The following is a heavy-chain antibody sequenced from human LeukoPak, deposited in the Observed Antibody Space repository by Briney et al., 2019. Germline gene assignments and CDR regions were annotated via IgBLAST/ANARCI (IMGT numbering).Heavy chain of an antibody. CDR3: ASGMGTSSSSPFDY. Sequence: ASVTVSCKVSGYTLTELSMHWVRQAPGKGLEWMGGFDPEDGETIYAQKFQGRVTMTRDTSTSTVYMELSSLRSEDTAVYYCASGMGTSSSSPFDYWGQGTLVTVSS. D-gene: IGHD6-6*01. V-gene: IGHV1-24*01. CDR1: GYTLTELS. CDR2: FDPEDGET. J-gene: IGHJ4*02.